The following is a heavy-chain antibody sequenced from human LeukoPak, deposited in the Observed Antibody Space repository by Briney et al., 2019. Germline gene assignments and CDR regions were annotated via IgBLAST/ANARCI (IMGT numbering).Heavy chain of an antibody. CDR3: ARRNYYDSSGRTRAPSDI. Sequence: SVKVPCKASGGTFSSYAISWVRQAPGQGLEWMGRIIPILGIANYAQKFQGRVTITADKSTSTAYMELSSLRSEDTAVYYCARRNYYDSSGRTRAPSDIWGQGTMVTVSS. CDR2: IIPILGIA. CDR1: GGTFSSYA. D-gene: IGHD3-22*01. J-gene: IGHJ3*02. V-gene: IGHV1-69*04.